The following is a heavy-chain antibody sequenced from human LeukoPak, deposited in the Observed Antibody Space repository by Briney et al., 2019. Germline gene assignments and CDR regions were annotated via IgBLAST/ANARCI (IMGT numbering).Heavy chain of an antibody. J-gene: IGHJ4*02. CDR3: ARGSGYSYGWLDY. CDR1: QFTFGNYA. Sequence: PGGSLRLSCVASQFTFGNYAMSWVRQAPGKGLEWVANIKQDGSEKYYVDSVKGRFTISRDNAKNSLYLQMNSLRAEDTAVYYCARGSGYSYGWLDYWGQGTLVTVSS. CDR2: IKQDGSEK. D-gene: IGHD5-18*01. V-gene: IGHV3-7*01.